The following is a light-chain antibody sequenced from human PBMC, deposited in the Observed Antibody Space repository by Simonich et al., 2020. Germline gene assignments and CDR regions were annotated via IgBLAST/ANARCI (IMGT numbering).Light chain of an antibody. V-gene: IGKV3-11*01. CDR1: QSVSSY. J-gene: IGKJ5*01. CDR2: DAS. Sequence: EIVLTQSPATLSLSPGERATLSCRASQSVSSYLAWYQQKPGQAPRLLIYDASNRATGIPARFSGSGSGTDFTLTISSLQAEDVAVYYCQQYYSTPITFGLGTRLEIK. CDR3: QQYYSTPIT.